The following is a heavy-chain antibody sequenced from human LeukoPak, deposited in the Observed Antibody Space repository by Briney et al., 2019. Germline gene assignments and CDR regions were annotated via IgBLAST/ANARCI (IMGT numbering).Heavy chain of an antibody. CDR1: GFTFSSFP. Sequence: PGGSLRLSCAVSGFTFSSFPLHWVRQAPDKGLEWVAVISYDGSNKYYADSVKGRFTIARDNSKNTLYLQMNSLRAENTAVYSCARPGEFSEVDYWGQGTLVTVSS. J-gene: IGHJ4*02. CDR3: ARPGEFSEVDY. CDR2: ISYDGSNK. V-gene: IGHV3-30-3*01. D-gene: IGHD3-10*01.